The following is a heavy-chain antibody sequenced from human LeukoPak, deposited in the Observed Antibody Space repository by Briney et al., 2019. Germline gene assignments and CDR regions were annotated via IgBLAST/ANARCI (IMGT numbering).Heavy chain of an antibody. J-gene: IGHJ6*02. D-gene: IGHD6-13*01. Sequence: GGSLRLSCAASGFTFSSYAMHWVRQAPGKGLEWVAVIPYDGSNKYYADSVKGRFTISRDNSKNTLYLQMNSLRAEDTAVYYCARARGSSWPEYYYYGMDVWGQGTTVTVSS. CDR1: GFTFSSYA. CDR2: IPYDGSNK. V-gene: IGHV3-30-3*01. CDR3: ARARGSSWPEYYYYGMDV.